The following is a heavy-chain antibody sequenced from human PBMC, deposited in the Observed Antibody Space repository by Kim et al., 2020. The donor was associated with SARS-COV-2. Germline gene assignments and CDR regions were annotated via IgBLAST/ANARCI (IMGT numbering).Heavy chain of an antibody. D-gene: IGHD6-6*01. J-gene: IGHJ4*02. V-gene: IGHV4-59*09. CDR3: ARGPYGSSLNFDS. Sequence: NYSPFVKSRVSISVDTSKNQFSLKLRSVTASDTAVYYCARGPYGSSLNFDSWGRGTLVTVSS.